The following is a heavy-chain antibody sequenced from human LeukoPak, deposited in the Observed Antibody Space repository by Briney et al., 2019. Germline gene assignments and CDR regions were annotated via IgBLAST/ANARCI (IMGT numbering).Heavy chain of an antibody. V-gene: IGHV3-23*01. CDR3: AKDIVVVTAIPNVHVDY. CDR2: ISGSGGST. Sequence: GGSLRLSCAASGFTFSDYYMSWIRQAPGKGLEWVSAISGSGGSTYYADSVKGRFTISRDNSKNTLYLQMNSLRAEDTAVYYCAKDIVVVTAIPNVHVDYWGQGTLVTVSS. CDR1: GFTFSDYY. D-gene: IGHD2-21*02. J-gene: IGHJ4*02.